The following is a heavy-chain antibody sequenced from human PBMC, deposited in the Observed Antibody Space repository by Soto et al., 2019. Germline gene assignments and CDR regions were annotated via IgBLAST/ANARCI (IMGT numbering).Heavy chain of an antibody. CDR3: ARGGPALNPDAISGSYQANDY. J-gene: IGHJ4*02. D-gene: IGHD1-26*01. CDR2: INPSGGST. Sequence: ASVKVSCKASGYTFTSYYMHWVRQAPGQGLEWMGIINPSGGSTSYAQKFQGRVTMTRDTSTSTVYMELSSLRSEDTAVYYCARGGPALNPDAISGSYQANDYWGQGTLVTVSS. CDR1: GYTFTSYY. V-gene: IGHV1-46*01.